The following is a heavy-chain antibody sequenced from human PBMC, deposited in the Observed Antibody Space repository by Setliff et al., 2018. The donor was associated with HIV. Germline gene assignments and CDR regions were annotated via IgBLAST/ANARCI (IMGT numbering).Heavy chain of an antibody. J-gene: IGHJ3*02. CDR1: GFTFSAYR. CDR2: IGAVGTPT. Sequence: PGGSLRLSCAASGFTFSAYRMNWVRQAPGKGLEWVSTIGAVGTPTHYAESVKGRFTISKDNSKDTLYLQMSSLRDEDTAVYYCARGGFNHAFDIWGQGTMVTVSS. CDR3: ARGGFNHAFDI. V-gene: IGHV3-23*01. D-gene: IGHD2-15*01.